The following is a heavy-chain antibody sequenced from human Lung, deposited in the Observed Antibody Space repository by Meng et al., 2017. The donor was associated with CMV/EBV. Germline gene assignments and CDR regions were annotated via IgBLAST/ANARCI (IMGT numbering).Heavy chain of an antibody. Sequence: GESXKISCAASGFMFSDYSMNWVRQAPGKGLEWVSSISNGGAYIYYADSVKGRFTISRDNAQNSLYLQMNSLRAEDTAVYYCARDVSPRSSVYFAIYYFYALDVXGQGXTVTVSS. J-gene: IGHJ6*02. CDR3: ARDVSPRSSVYFAIYYFYALDV. V-gene: IGHV3-21*01. CDR1: GFMFSDYS. CDR2: ISNGGAYI. D-gene: IGHD5/OR15-5a*01.